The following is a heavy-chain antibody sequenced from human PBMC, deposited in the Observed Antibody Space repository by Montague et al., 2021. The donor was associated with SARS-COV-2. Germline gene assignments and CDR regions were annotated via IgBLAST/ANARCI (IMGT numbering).Heavy chain of an antibody. D-gene: IGHD3-22*01. J-gene: IGHJ3*02. Sequence: TLSLTCTVSGGSISSGSYYWSWIRQPTGKGLEWIGRIYTSGSTNYNPSLKSRVTISVDTSKNQFSLKLSSVTAADTAVYYCARGTPYYYDSSGYYSGAFDIWGQGTLVTVSS. CDR1: GGSISSGSYY. V-gene: IGHV4-61*02. CDR3: ARGTPYYYDSSGYYSGAFDI. CDR2: IYTSGST.